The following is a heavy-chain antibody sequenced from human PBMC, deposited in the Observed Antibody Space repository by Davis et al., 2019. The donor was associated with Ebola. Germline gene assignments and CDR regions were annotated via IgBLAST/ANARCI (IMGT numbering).Heavy chain of an antibody. CDR3: AKDLTFWRGCMDV. D-gene: IGHD3-3*01. V-gene: IGHV3-30*02. CDR1: GFTFSSYG. Sequence: GESLKISCAASGFTFSSYGMHWVRQAPGKGLEWVAVIWYDGSNNYYADSVKGRFTISRDNSKNTLYLQMNSLRAEDTAVYYCAKDLTFWRGCMDVWGQGTTVTVSS. J-gene: IGHJ6*02. CDR2: IWYDGSNN.